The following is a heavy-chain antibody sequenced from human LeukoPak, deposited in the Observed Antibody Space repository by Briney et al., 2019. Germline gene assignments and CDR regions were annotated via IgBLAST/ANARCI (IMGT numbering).Heavy chain of an antibody. D-gene: IGHD3-16*01. CDR1: GGSIISYC. CDR3: ARETSQKGAHYMDV. J-gene: IGHJ6*03. CDR2: IYYSGST. V-gene: IGHV4-59*01. Sequence: SETLSLTCTVSGGSIISYCWSWIRQPPGKGLEWIGYIYYSGSTNYNPSLKSRVTISVDTSKNQFSLKLTSVTAADTAVYYCARETSQKGAHYMDVWGKGTTVTISS.